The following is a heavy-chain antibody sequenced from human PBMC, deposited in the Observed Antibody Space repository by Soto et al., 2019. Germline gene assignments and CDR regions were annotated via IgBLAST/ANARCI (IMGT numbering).Heavy chain of an antibody. Sequence: SLTFTVSGGSVSNSNYYWGWIRQSPGTCLEWIGSVYYSGRSYSKSSVKSRVTISVDTSKNQFSLNLNSVTASDTAVYYCVSQRTSVLTQAYFDYWGPGALVTVSS. CDR1: GGSVSNSNYY. V-gene: IGHV4-39*01. CDR3: VSQRTSVLTQAYFDY. D-gene: IGHD2-8*01. J-gene: IGHJ4*02. CDR2: VYYSGRS.